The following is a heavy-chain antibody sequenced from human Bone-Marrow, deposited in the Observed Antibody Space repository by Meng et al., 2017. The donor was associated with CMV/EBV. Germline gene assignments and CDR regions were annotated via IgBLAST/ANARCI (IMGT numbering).Heavy chain of an antibody. Sequence: SVKVSCAASGGTFSSYAISWVRQAPGQGLEWMGGIIPILRIANYAQKFQGRVTITADKSTSTAYMELSSLRSEDTAVYYCARDVEDCSSTSCYVAWFDPWGQGTLVTVSS. J-gene: IGHJ5*02. CDR1: GGTFSSYA. CDR2: IIPILRIA. D-gene: IGHD2-2*01. CDR3: ARDVEDCSSTSCYVAWFDP. V-gene: IGHV1-69*10.